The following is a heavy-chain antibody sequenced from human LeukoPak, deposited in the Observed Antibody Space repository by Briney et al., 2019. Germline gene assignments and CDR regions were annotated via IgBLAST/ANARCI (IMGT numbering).Heavy chain of an antibody. V-gene: IGHV3-23*01. J-gene: IGHJ4*02. CDR2: ISPGGGTT. D-gene: IGHD4-11*01. CDR1: GFTFSNEA. Sequence: GGSLRLFCAVSGFTFSNEAMGWVRQLRGGGLEWVSTISPGGGTTYYAESMKGRFTISRDNSKSTLYLEMNSLRVEDTAVYYCTKVRSGSSNWALRVFDYWGQGALVTVSS. CDR3: TKVRSGSSNWALRVFDY.